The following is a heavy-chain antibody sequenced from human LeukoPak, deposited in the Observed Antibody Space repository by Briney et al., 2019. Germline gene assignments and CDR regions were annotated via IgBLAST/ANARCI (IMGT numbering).Heavy chain of an antibody. CDR2: INPSGGST. CDR3: ARVDRVIPWLDY. CDR1: GYTFTSYY. D-gene: IGHD3-10*01. Sequence: ASVKVSCKTSGYTFTSYYMHWVRQAPGQGLEWMGIINPSGGSTSYAQKFQGRVTMTRDTSTSTVYMELSSLRSEDTAVYYCARVDRVIPWLDYWGQGTLVTVSS. J-gene: IGHJ4*02. V-gene: IGHV1-46*01.